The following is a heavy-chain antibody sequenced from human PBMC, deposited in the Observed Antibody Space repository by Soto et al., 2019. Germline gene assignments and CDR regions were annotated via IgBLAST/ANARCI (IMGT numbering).Heavy chain of an antibody. CDR1: GFTFSSYG. V-gene: IGHV3-30*18. D-gene: IGHD2-2*01. J-gene: IGHJ6*02. CDR2: ISYDGSNK. CDR3: AKDLGYCSSTSCYRSYYYGMDV. Sequence: GGSLRLSCAASGFTFSSYGMHWVRQAPGKGLEWVAVISYDGSNKYYADSVKGRFTISRDNSKNTLYLQMNSLRAEDTAVYYCAKDLGYCSSTSCYRSYYYGMDVWGQGTTVTVSS.